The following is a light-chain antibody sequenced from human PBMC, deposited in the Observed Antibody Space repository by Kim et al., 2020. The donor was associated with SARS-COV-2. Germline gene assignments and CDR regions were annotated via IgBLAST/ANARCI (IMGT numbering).Light chain of an antibody. Sequence: DIQMTQSPSSLSASVGDTVTITCRASQGISKYLAWYQQKPGKVPKLLIYTASTLQSGVPSRFSGSGSGTDFTLTISSLQPEDVATYYCQKYNTAPLTFGGGTKLEI. J-gene: IGKJ4*01. V-gene: IGKV1-27*01. CDR2: TAS. CDR1: QGISKY. CDR3: QKYNTAPLT.